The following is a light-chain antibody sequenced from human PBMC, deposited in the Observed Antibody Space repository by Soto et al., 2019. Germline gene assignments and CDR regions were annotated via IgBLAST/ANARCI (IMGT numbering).Light chain of an antibody. V-gene: IGKV3-15*01. CDR1: QSVSSN. Sequence: EIVMTQSPATLSVSPGERATLSCRASQSVSSNLAWYQQKPGQAPRLLISGASTRATGVPVRFSGSGSGTEFTLTITSLQSEDFAVYYCQQYGRSPLTFGPGTKVDIK. CDR2: GAS. J-gene: IGKJ3*01. CDR3: QQYGRSPLT.